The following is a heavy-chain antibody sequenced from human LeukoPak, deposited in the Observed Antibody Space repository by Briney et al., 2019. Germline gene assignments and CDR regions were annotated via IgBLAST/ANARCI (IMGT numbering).Heavy chain of an antibody. CDR3: ARLTRTMSLGIDY. Sequence: PSETLSLTCAVYGGSFSGYYWSWLRQPPGKGLEWIGEINHSGSTNNNLSLKSRVTISVDTSKKQFSLKLSSVTAADTAVYYCARLTRTMSLGIDYWGQGTLVTVSS. V-gene: IGHV4-34*01. J-gene: IGHJ4*02. CDR1: GGSFSGYY. CDR2: INHSGST. D-gene: IGHD3-10*02.